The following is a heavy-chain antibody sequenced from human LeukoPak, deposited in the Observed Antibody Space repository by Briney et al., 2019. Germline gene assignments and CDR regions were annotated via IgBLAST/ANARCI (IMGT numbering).Heavy chain of an antibody. CDR3: ARASYCSSITCYTGFDY. CDR1: GFTFSTYS. Sequence: GGSLRLSCAASGFTFSTYSMNWVRQAPGKGLEWVSYITSSSSTIYHADSVKGRFTISGDNAKNSLYLQVNSLRAEDTAVYYCARASYCSSITCYTGFDYWGQGTLVTVSS. CDR2: ITSSSSTI. D-gene: IGHD2-2*02. V-gene: IGHV3-48*01. J-gene: IGHJ4*02.